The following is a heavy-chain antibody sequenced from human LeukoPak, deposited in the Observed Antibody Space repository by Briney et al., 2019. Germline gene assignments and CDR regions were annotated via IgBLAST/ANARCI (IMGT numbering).Heavy chain of an antibody. CDR2: ISGAGGTT. CDR3: AKDRQGGGSCLDK. Sequence: ETLSLTCTVSGGSISSSGYYWGWIRQPPGKGLEWVSVISGAGGTTFFADFVQGRFTISRDNAKNTVYLQMNSLRVEDTAVYYCAKDRQGGGSCLDKWGQGTLVTVSS. CDR1: GGSISSSGYY. J-gene: IGHJ4*02. V-gene: IGHV3-23*01. D-gene: IGHD2-15*01.